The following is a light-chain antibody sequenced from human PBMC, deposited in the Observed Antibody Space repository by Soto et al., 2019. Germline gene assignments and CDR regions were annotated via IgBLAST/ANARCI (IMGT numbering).Light chain of an antibody. CDR2: KTS. V-gene: IGKV1-5*03. Sequence: DIHMTQSPSTLSASVGDRVTITCRASQSISIWLAWYQQKPGNAPNLLIYKTSSLESGVPSRFSGSGSGTEFTLTISSLQPDDVATYYCQHDNDYSWTFGQGTKVEIK. CDR1: QSISIW. CDR3: QHDNDYSWT. J-gene: IGKJ1*01.